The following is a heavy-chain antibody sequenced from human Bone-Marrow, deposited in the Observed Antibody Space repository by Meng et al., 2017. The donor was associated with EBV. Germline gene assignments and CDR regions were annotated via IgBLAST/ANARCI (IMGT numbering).Heavy chain of an antibody. V-gene: IGHV4-34*03. CDR3: LLQVQDDDY. CDR1: GGYFSGYY. D-gene: IGHD1-1*01. Sequence: VQLQQLGAGMVKPSETLSLTCVVYGGYFSGYYWSWIRQPPGKGLEWIGEINHSGSTNYNPSLKSRVTISVDTSKNQFSLQLSSVTAADTAVYYCLLQVQDDDYWGQGTLVTVSS. CDR2: INHSGST. J-gene: IGHJ4*02.